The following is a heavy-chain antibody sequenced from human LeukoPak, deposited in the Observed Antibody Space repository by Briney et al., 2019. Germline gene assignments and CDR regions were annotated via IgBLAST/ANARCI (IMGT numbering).Heavy chain of an antibody. V-gene: IGHV3-48*03. Sequence: GGSLRLSCAASGFTFSSYEMNWVRQAPGKGLEGVSYISSSGSTIYYADSVKGRFTISRDNAKNSLYLQMNSLRAEDTAVYYCARDMAREAITMIRGVRRPRYNWFEPWGQGTLVTVSS. CDR3: ARDMAREAITMIRGVRRPRYNWFEP. D-gene: IGHD3-10*01. CDR1: GFTFSSYE. J-gene: IGHJ5*02. CDR2: ISSSGSTI.